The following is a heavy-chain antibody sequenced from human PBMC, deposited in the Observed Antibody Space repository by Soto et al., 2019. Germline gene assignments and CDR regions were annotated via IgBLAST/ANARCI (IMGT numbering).Heavy chain of an antibody. Sequence: QVQLVESGGGVVQPGRSLRLSCAASEFTFSTCAMHWVRQAPGKGLEWVALVSYDGSNKYYADSVKGRFTISRDNSKNTVYLQMNSLRVEHTSVYYSERADRGCGVYLCGRAFDIWGQGTMVAVSS. CDR3: ERADRGCGVYLCGRAFDI. V-gene: IGHV3-30-3*01. D-gene: IGHD1-26*01. CDR2: VSYDGSNK. CDR1: EFTFSTCA. J-gene: IGHJ3*02.